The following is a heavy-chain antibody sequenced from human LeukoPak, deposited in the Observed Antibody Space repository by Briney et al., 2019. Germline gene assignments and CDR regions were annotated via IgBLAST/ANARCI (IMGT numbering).Heavy chain of an antibody. V-gene: IGHV1-2*02. CDR3: ARQIVSGSMGCDF. Sequence: ASVKVSCNASAYTFSGYYIHWVRQAPGQGLEWMGWINFNSGGKIFAEKFQDRVTMARDTSISTAYMELSRLRSDDTAVYYCARQIVSGSMGCDFWGQGTLVTVSS. CDR2: INFNSGGK. D-gene: IGHD2-21*01. J-gene: IGHJ4*02. CDR1: AYTFSGYY.